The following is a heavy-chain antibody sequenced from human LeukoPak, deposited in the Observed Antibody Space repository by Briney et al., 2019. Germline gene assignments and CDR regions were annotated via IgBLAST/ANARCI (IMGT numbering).Heavy chain of an antibody. V-gene: IGHV4-31*03. CDR1: GVSISSYGYY. CDR3: ARDFHGAWYFDL. J-gene: IGHJ2*01. Sequence: SETLSLTCSVSGVSISSYGYYWSWIRQHPGKGPEWIGYIFSNGSTYYNPSLQSRVTISIDASKTHFSLKLTSVTAADTAVYSCARDFHGAWYFDLWGRGTLVTVSS. CDR2: IFSNGST. D-gene: IGHD4-17*01.